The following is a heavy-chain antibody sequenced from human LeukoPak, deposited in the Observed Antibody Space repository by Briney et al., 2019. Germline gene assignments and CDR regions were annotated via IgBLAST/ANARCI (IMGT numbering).Heavy chain of an antibody. CDR2: INHSGST. J-gene: IGHJ4*02. V-gene: IGHV4-34*01. CDR1: GGSFSGYY. D-gene: IGHD6-19*01. Sequence: SETLSLTCAVYGGSFSGYYWSWIRQPPGKGLEWIGEINHSGSTNYNPSLKSRVTISVDTSKNQFSLKLSSVTAADTATYYCARAQQWLPIDYWGQGTLVTVSS. CDR3: ARAQQWLPIDY.